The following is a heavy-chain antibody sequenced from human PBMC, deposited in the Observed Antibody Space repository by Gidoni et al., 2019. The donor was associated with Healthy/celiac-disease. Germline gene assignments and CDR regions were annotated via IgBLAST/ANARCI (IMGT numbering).Heavy chain of an antibody. CDR1: GGSISSYY. J-gene: IGHJ3*02. CDR2: IYYSGST. CDR3: ARDRAYYYDSSGPDAFDI. V-gene: IGHV4-59*01. Sequence: QVQLQESGPGLVKPSETLSLTCTVSGGSISSYYWSWIRQPPGKGLEWIGYIYYSGSTNYNPSLKSRVTISVDTSKNQFSLKLSSVTAADTAVYYCARDRAYYYDSSGPDAFDIWGQGTMVTVSS. D-gene: IGHD3-22*01.